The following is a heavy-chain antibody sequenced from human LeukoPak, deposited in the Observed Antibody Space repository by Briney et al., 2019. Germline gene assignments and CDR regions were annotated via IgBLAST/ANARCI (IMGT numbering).Heavy chain of an antibody. CDR2: ISAYNGNT. J-gene: IGHJ5*02. CDR3: ARDIGVAGAGTGFDP. CDR1: GYTFTSYG. D-gene: IGHD3-3*01. V-gene: IGHV1-18*01. Sequence: GASVKVSCKASGYTFTSYGISWVRQAPGQGLEWMGWISAYNGNTNYAQKLQGRVTMTTDTSTSTAYMELRSLRSDDTAVYYCARDIGVAGAGTGFDPWGQGTLVTVSS.